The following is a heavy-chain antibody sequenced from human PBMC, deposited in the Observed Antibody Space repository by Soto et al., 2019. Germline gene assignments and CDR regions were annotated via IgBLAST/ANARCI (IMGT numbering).Heavy chain of an antibody. J-gene: IGHJ6*04. V-gene: IGHV4-34*01. CDR2: INHSGST. CDR1: GGSFRGYY. Sequence: SETQSLTCAVYGGSFRGYYLSWIRQPPGKGLEWIGEINHSGSTNYNPSLKSRVTISVDTSKNKFSLKLSSVTAADTAVYYCARVSGIYYTGMDVWGKGTTVPVSP. D-gene: IGHD3-10*01. CDR3: ARVSGIYYTGMDV.